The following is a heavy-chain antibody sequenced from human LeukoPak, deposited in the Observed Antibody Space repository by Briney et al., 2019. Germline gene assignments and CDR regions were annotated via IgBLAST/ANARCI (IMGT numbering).Heavy chain of an antibody. CDR2: ISGYNGHT. Sequence: ASVKVSCKVSGYNFTRDGITWVRQAPGQGLEWMGWISGYNGHTNYAQKLQGRVTMTTDTSTSTAYMELSSLRSEDTAVYYCATRYCSSTSCSYYYYYYMDVWGKGTTVTASS. V-gene: IGHV1-18*01. J-gene: IGHJ6*03. CDR3: ATRYCSSTSCSYYYYYYMDV. CDR1: GYNFTRDG. D-gene: IGHD2-2*01.